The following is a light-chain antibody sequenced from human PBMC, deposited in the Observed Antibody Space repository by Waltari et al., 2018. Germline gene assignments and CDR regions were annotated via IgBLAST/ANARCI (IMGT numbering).Light chain of an antibody. V-gene: IGKV3-15*01. CDR2: GAS. J-gene: IGKJ1*01. CDR3: QQYNNWPPGT. Sequence: ETVVTPSPATLSASPGDSVTLSCRTSQTIGRSLAWYQQKPGQAPRLVIYGASIRATGIPARFSGSGSETEFALTISGLQSEDFAVYYCQQYNNWPPGTFGQGTKVEI. CDR1: QTIGRS.